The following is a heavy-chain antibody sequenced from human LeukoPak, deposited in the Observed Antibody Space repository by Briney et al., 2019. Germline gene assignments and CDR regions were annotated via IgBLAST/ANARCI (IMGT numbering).Heavy chain of an antibody. CDR3: VRGGYRGFDYEY. CDR2: ISPDSNYK. CDR1: GFTFSTYS. D-gene: IGHD5-12*01. V-gene: IGHV3-21*01. J-gene: IGHJ4*02. Sequence: GRSLRLSCAASGFTFSTYSMNWLRLAPGKGLEWVSSISPDSNYKYYVDSVKGRFTISGDNAKSSLYLQMNSLRAEDTAVYYCVRGGYRGFDYEYWGQGTLVTVSS.